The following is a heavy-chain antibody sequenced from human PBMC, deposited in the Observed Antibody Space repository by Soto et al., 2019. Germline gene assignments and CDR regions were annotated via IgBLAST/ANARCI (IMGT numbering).Heavy chain of an antibody. Sequence: GGSMRLSCAASGFTFSSYSMNWVRQDPGKGLEWVSSISSSSYIYYADSVKGRFTISRDNAKNSLYLQMNSLRAEDTAVYYCARATSYYDFWSGPYWGQGTLVTVSS. D-gene: IGHD3-3*01. J-gene: IGHJ4*02. V-gene: IGHV3-21*01. CDR3: ARATSYYDFWSGPY. CDR1: GFTFSSYS. CDR2: ISSSSYI.